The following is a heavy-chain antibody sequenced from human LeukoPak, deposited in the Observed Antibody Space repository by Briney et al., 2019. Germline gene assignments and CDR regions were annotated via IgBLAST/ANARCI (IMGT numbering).Heavy chain of an antibody. Sequence: SETLSLTCTVSGGSVSSGSYYWSWIRQPPGKGLEWIGYIYYSGSTNYNPSLKSRVTISVDTSKNQFSLELSSVTAADTAVYYCAIEGSSGWIDYWGQGTLVTVSS. J-gene: IGHJ4*02. V-gene: IGHV4-61*01. D-gene: IGHD6-19*01. CDR3: AIEGSSGWIDY. CDR2: IYYSGST. CDR1: GGSVSSGSYY.